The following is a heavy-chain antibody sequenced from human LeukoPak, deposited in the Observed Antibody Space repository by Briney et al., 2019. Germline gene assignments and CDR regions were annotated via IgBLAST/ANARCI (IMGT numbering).Heavy chain of an antibody. CDR3: ARGAYGDYDS. CDR1: TFTFSSYA. Sequence: GGSLRLSCAASTFTFSSYAMSWVRHAPGKWMEWVSAISAGADSTYYADSVQGRFTISRDNSKNTLFLQMSGLRAEDTAVYFCARGAYGDYDSWGQGTLVTVSS. V-gene: IGHV3-23*01. CDR2: ISAGADST. J-gene: IGHJ5*01. D-gene: IGHD4-17*01.